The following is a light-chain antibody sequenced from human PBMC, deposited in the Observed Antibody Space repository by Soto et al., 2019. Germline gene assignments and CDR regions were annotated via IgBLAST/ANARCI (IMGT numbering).Light chain of an antibody. CDR2: AAS. Sequence: DIHLTLAPSSVSASVVDRVTITCRASQDIGSWFAWYQQKPGKVPKLLIYAASIWQSGVPPRFSGSGSGTDFTLTINNLQPEDFATYYCQQDKSFPASFGQGTRVEIK. J-gene: IGKJ5*01. CDR1: QDIGSW. CDR3: QQDKSFPAS. V-gene: IGKV1D-12*01.